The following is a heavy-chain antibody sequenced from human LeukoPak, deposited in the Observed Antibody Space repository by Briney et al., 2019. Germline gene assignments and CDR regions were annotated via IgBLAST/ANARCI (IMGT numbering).Heavy chain of an antibody. CDR2: ASGSGGST. CDR3: AKDRDLTGDRKPGYFDC. D-gene: IGHD7-27*01. V-gene: IGHV3-23*01. J-gene: IGHJ4*02. Sequence: GGSLRLSCAASGFTFTSYAMSWGRQAPGRGLEWVSAASGSGGSTFYADSVKGRFTISRDNSKNPLYLQMNSLRAEDTAVYYCAKDRDLTGDRKPGYFDCWGQGTLVTVSS. CDR1: GFTFTSYA.